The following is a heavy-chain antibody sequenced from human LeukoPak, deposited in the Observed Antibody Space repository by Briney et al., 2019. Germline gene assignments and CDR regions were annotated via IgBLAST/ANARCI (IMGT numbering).Heavy chain of an antibody. CDR2: INHSGST. CDR1: GGSFSGYY. CDR3: AGHYYGSGSPDY. D-gene: IGHD3-10*01. V-gene: IGHV4-34*01. Sequence: PSETLSLTCAVYGGSFSGYYWSWIRQPPGKGLEWIGEINHSGSTNYNPSLKSRVTISVDTSKNQFSLKLSSVTAADTAVYCCAGHYYGSGSPDYWGQGTLVTVSS. J-gene: IGHJ4*02.